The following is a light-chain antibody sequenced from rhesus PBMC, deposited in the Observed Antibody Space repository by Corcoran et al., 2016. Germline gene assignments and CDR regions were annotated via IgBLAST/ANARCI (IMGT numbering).Light chain of an antibody. CDR1: SLKTYY. CDR3: GSWDDSGNHYF. CDR2: GNT. J-gene: IGLJ1*01. Sequence: SSGLTQEPALSVALGHTVRMTCQGDSLKTYYASWYQQKPGQVPVVVIYGNTNRPSGIPGRFSGSWSGYTGSLTITGAQVEDEADYYCGSWDDSGNHYFFGTGTRLTVL. V-gene: IGLV3S11*01.